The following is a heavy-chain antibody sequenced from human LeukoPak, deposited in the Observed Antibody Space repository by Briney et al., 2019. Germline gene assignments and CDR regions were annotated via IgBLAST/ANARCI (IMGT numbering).Heavy chain of an antibody. V-gene: IGHV3-74*01. CDR2: INGDGRNI. CDR1: GFTFSSYW. J-gene: IGHJ6*02. CDR3: TRDLMDYDVSTGLHHYYMDV. Sequence: GRSLRLSCVAPGFTFSSYWMHWVRQDPRKGLVWVSRINGDGRNINYADSVRGRFTISRDNAKNTLYLQMNTLRVEDTAVYYCTRDLMDYDVSTGLHHYYMDVWGQGTTVTVSS. D-gene: IGHD3-9*01.